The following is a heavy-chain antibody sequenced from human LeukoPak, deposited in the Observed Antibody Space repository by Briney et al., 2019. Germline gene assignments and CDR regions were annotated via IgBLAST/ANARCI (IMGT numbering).Heavy chain of an antibody. CDR2: ISANTGKT. D-gene: IGHD6-13*01. Sequence: ASVKVSCKASGYTFATYGFCWVRRAPGHGLEWMGWISANTGKTDYAQKSQGRVTMTTDTSTSTAYMELRSLRPDDTAVYYCAKVAGDRMDYWGQGTLLTVSS. J-gene: IGHJ4*02. V-gene: IGHV1-18*01. CDR1: GYTFATYG. CDR3: AKVAGDRMDY.